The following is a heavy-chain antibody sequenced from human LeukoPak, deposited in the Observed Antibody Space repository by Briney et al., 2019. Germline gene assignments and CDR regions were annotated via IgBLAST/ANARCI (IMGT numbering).Heavy chain of an antibody. CDR2: MNPNSGNT. Sequence: ASVKDSCKASGYTFTSYDINWVRQATGQGLERMGWMNPNSGNTGYAQKFQGRVTMTRNTSISTAYMELSSLRSEDTAVYYCARQYYDFWSGYYGAWFDPWGQGTLVTVSS. V-gene: IGHV1-8*01. CDR3: ARQYYDFWSGYYGAWFDP. CDR1: GYTFTSYD. J-gene: IGHJ5*02. D-gene: IGHD3-3*01.